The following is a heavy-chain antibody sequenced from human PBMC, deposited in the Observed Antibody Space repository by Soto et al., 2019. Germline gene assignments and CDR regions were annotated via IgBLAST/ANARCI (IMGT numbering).Heavy chain of an antibody. CDR3: TRVGATWMDV. CDR2: IRYDGVGA. J-gene: IGHJ6*02. CDR1: GFTFSAYW. D-gene: IGHD1-26*01. V-gene: IGHV3-74*01. Sequence: EVQLVESGGGLVQPGGSLRLSCAASGFTFSAYWMHWVRQAPGKGLEWVSRIRYDGVGANYADSVQGRFSISRDNVKQMLYLEMNSLRPDDTVVYYCTRVGATWMDVWGQGTKVTVSS.